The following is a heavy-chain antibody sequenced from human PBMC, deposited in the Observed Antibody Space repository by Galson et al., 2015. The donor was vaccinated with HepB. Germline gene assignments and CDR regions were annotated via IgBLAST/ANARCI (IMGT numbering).Heavy chain of an antibody. Sequence: SLRLSCAASGFTFSSHNMNWVRQAPGKGLEWVSCISNSYTYIYYGDSVKGRFTISRDNAKNSLYLQMNSLRVEDTAVYYYARGGGPVAANLVNNWFDPWGQGTLVTVSS. CDR3: ARGGGPVAANLVNNWFDP. CDR1: GFTFSSHN. V-gene: IGHV3-21*01. CDR2: ISNSYTYI. D-gene: IGHD6-19*01. J-gene: IGHJ5*02.